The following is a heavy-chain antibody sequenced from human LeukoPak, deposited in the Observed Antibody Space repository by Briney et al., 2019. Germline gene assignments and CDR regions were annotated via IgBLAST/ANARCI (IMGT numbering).Heavy chain of an antibody. J-gene: IGHJ6*03. V-gene: IGHV4-34*01. D-gene: IGHD6-13*01. CDR1: GGSFSGYY. Sequence: PETLSLTCAVYGGSFSGYYWSWIRQPPGKGLEWIGEINHGGSTNYNPSLKSRVTISVDTSKNQFSLKLSSVTAADTAVYYCARGQYSSSWFLYYYYYMDVWGKGTTVTVSS. CDR2: INHGGST. CDR3: ARGQYSSSWFLYYYYYMDV.